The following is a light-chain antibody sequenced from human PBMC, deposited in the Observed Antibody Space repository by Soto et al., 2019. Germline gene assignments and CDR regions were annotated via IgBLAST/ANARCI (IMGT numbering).Light chain of an antibody. V-gene: IGLV2-14*03. J-gene: IGLJ3*02. Sequence: QSALTQPASVSGSPGQSITISCTGTSSDVGRYNYVSWYQQHPGKAPKLMIYDVSNRPSGVSNRFSGSKSGNTASLTISGLQVEDEADYYCSSYTSSSTAVFGGGTKLTVL. CDR2: DVS. CDR1: SSDVGRYNY. CDR3: SSYTSSSTAV.